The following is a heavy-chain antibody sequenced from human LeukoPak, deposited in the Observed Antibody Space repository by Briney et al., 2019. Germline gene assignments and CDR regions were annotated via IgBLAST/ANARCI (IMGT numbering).Heavy chain of an antibody. CDR3: AREWRGIASHYHGMDV. V-gene: IGHV3-13*01. CDR1: GFTVSSSY. J-gene: IGHJ6*02. Sequence: PGGSLRLSCAASGFTVSSSYMSWVRQAAGRGLEWVSALGTNRDAYYLGSVRGRFTISRDNVKNSLYLQMNSLGVEDTAVYYCAREWRGIASHYHGMDVWGQGTTVTVSS. CDR2: LGTNRDA. D-gene: IGHD6-6*01.